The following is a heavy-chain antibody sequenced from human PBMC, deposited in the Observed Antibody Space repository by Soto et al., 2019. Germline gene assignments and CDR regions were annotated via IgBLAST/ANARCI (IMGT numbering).Heavy chain of an antibody. CDR2: ISYDGRNK. V-gene: IGHV3-30*04. CDR3: ARDRGGEDLANPFDH. D-gene: IGHD3-16*01. J-gene: IGHJ4*02. Sequence: GGSLRLSCAASGFTFNNYAMHWVRQAPGRGLEWVAVISYDGRNKYVDSVKGRFTISRDNSKNTFFLQMNSLRPEDTALYYCARDRGGEDLANPFDHWGQGTLVTVSS. CDR1: GFTFNNYA.